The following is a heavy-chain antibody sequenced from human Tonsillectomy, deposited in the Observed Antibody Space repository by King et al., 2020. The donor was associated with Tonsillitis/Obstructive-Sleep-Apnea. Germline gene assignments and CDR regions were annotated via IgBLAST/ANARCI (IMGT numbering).Heavy chain of an antibody. CDR1: GFTVSDSS. D-gene: IGHD4-17*01. J-gene: IGHJ3*02. CDR2: IYSGGST. Sequence: DAQLVQSGGGLIQPGGSLRLSCAASGFTVSDSSMSWVRQAPGKGLEWVSIIYSGGSTFSADSVKGRFTISRDNSKNTLYLQMNSLRAGDTAVYYCARVDYGDYASAFDIWGQGTMVTVSS. CDR3: ARVDYGDYASAFDI. V-gene: IGHV3-53*01.